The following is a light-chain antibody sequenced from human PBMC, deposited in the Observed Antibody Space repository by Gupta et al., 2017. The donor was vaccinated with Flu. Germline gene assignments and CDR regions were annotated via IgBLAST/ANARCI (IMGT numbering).Light chain of an antibody. CDR3: QQYNNWPPIT. Sequence: EIVMTQSPATLSVSPGERATLSCRASQTVSTNLAWYQQKPGQAPRLLIYGASTRATGIPARFSGSGSGTDFTLTITSLQSEDFATYYCQQYNNWPPITFGGGTKVEIK. V-gene: IGKV3-15*01. J-gene: IGKJ4*01. CDR2: GAS. CDR1: QTVSTN.